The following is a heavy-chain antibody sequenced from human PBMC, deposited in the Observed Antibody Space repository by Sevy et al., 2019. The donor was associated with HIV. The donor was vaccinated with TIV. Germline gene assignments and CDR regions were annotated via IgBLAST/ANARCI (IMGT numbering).Heavy chain of an antibody. V-gene: IGHV3-13*01. D-gene: IGHD3-3*01. CDR3: VRGCGFWSGYYTRFDY. Sequence: GGSLRLSCAASGFTFSTYDMDWVRQVTGKGLEWVSGFTAVGDTYYPGSVKGRFTISREDAKSSLFLQMDSLRAGDTAVYYCVRGCGFWSGYYTRFDYWGQGVLVTVSS. CDR1: GFTFSTYD. J-gene: IGHJ4*02. CDR2: FTAVGDT.